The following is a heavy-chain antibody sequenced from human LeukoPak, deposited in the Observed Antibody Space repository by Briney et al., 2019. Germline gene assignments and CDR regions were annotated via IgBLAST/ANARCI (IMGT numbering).Heavy chain of an antibody. CDR2: ISGSGGST. J-gene: IGHJ4*02. Sequence: PGGSLRLSCAASGFTFSSYAMSWVRQAPGKGLEWVSAISGSGGSTYYADSVKGRFTISRDNAKKSHYLQMNSLRAEDTAVYYCVRTGDYYDSRGQPSDYWGQGTLVTVSS. D-gene: IGHD3-22*01. CDR1: GFTFSSYA. V-gene: IGHV3-23*01. CDR3: VRTGDYYDSRGQPSDY.